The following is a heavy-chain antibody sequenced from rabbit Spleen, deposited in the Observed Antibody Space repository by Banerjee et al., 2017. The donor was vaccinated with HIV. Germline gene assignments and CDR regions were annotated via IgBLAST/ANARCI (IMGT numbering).Heavy chain of an antibody. J-gene: IGHJ3*01. V-gene: IGHV1S45*01. D-gene: IGHD4-1*01. CDR2: INIVTGKS. Sequence: QEQLEESGGDLVKPEGSLTLTCKASGVSFSDKDVMCWVRQAPGKGLEWIACINIVTGKSVYASWAKGRFVMSRTSSTTVTLQMTSLTAADTATYFCARAIVPWLGLTRLDLWGPGTLVTVS. CDR3: ARAIVPWLGLTRLDL. CDR1: GVSFSDKDV.